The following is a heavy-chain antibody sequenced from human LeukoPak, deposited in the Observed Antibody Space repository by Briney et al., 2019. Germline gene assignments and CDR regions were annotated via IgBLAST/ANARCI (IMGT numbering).Heavy chain of an antibody. V-gene: IGHV3-7*01. D-gene: IGHD6-13*01. CDR2: KKEDGSKE. CDR1: GFTFSNYW. CDR3: ARDSAAAARTRGFDP. J-gene: IGHJ5*02. Sequence: GGSLRLSCAASGFTFSNYWMSWVRQAPGKGLEWVANKKEDGSKEYYVVSVKGRFTISRDNAKSSLYLQMNSLRAEDAAVYYCARDSAAAARTRGFDPWGQGTLVTVSS.